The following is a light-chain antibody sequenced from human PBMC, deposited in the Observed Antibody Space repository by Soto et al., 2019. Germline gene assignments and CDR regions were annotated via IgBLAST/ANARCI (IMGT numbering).Light chain of an antibody. V-gene: IGKV3-20*01. J-gene: IGKJ2*01. CDR2: GAS. Sequence: ETVLTQSPAPLSVSPVERATLSCRASQSVSSNLAWYQHKPGQAPRLLIYGASNRATGIPDRFSGGGSGTDFTLTISRLEPEDFALYYCQHYVNSPYTFGQGTKVDI. CDR3: QHYVNSPYT. CDR1: QSVSSN.